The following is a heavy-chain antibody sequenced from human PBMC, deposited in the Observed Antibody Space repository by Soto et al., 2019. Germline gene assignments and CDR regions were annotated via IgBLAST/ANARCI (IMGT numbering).Heavy chain of an antibody. CDR1: GGSIISSSYY. D-gene: IGHD6-13*01. J-gene: IGHJ4*02. Sequence: PSETLSLTCTVSGGSIISSSYYWVWIRQPPGKGLEWIGSIYYSGSTYYNPSLKSRVTISVDTSKNQFSLKLSSVTAADTAVYYCATLAAAGTIGYWGQGTLVTVSS. V-gene: IGHV4-39*01. CDR3: ATLAAAGTIGY. CDR2: IYYSGST.